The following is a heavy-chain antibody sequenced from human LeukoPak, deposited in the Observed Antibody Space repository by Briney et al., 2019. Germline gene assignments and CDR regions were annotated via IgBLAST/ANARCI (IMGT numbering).Heavy chain of an antibody. D-gene: IGHD3-10*01. CDR1: GGSFSGYY. V-gene: IGHV4-34*01. J-gene: IGHJ5*02. CDR3: AREKSKVRGVIKGPYNWFDP. CDR2: INHSGST. Sequence: SETLSLTCAVYGGSFSGYYWSWIRQPPGKGLEWIGEINHSGSTNYNPSLKSRVTISVDTSKNQFSLKLSSVTAADTAVYYCAREKSKVRGVIKGPYNWFDPWGQGTLVTVSS.